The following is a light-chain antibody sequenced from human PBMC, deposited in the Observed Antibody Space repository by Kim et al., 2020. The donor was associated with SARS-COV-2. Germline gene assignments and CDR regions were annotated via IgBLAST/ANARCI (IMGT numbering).Light chain of an antibody. V-gene: IGKV1-9*01. CDR1: QDISSY. CDR3: QQLNSDPLT. CDR2: AAS. J-gene: IGKJ4*01. Sequence: DIQLTQSPSFLSASVGDRVTITCRASQDISSYLACYQQKPGKAPKLLIYAASTLQSGVPSRFSGSGSGTEFTLTISSLQPEDFATYYCQQLNSDPLTFGGGTKVDIK.